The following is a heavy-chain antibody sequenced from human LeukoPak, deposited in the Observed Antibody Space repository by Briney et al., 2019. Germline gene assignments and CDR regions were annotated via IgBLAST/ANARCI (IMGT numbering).Heavy chain of an antibody. J-gene: IGHJ4*02. CDR1: GFTVSSNY. CDR3: AKGGSYSGLDGDFDY. D-gene: IGHD1-26*01. V-gene: IGHV3-53*01. CDR2: IYSGGST. Sequence: GGSLRLSCAASGFTVSSNYMNWVRQAPGKGLEWVSVIYSGGSTYYADSVKGRFTISRDNSKNTLYLQMNSLRAEDTAVYYCAKGGSYSGLDGDFDYWGQGTLVTVSS.